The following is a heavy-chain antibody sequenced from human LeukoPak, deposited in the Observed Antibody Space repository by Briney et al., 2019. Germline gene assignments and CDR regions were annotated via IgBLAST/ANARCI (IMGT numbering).Heavy chain of an antibody. V-gene: IGHV3-30-3*01. CDR3: ARDLDGGIDY. CDR2: ISYDGSNK. Sequence: GGSLRLSCAASGFTFSSYAMHWVRQAPSKGLEWVAVISYDGSNKYYADSVKGRFTISRDNSKNTLYLQMNSLRDEDTAVYYCARDLDGGIDYWGQGTLVTVSS. CDR1: GFTFSSYA. D-gene: IGHD3-16*01. J-gene: IGHJ4*02.